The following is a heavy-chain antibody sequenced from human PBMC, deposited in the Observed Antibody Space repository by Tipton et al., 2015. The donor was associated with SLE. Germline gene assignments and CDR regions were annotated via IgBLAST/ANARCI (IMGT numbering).Heavy chain of an antibody. V-gene: IGHV4-30-2*01. CDR1: GGSISSGGYS. D-gene: IGHD2-15*01. Sequence: LRLSCAVSGGSISSGGYSWSWIRQPPGKGLEWIGYIYHSGSTYYNPSLKSRVTISVDRSKNQFSLKLSSVTAADTAVYYCASRGRLDGPYYYYYYMDVWGKGTTVTVSS. J-gene: IGHJ6*03. CDR2: IYHSGST. CDR3: ASRGRLDGPYYYYYYMDV.